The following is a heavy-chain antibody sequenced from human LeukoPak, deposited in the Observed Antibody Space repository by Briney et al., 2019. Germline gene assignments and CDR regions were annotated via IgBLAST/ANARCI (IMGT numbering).Heavy chain of an antibody. Sequence: GASVKVFCKASGGTFSSYAISWVRQAPGQGLEWMGRIIPIFGTANYAQKFQGRVTITTDESTSTAYMELSSLRSEDTAVYYCARVALNWNDIYGYFDYWGQGTLVTVSS. CDR2: IIPIFGTA. J-gene: IGHJ4*02. CDR1: GGTFSSYA. D-gene: IGHD1-1*01. CDR3: ARVALNWNDIYGYFDY. V-gene: IGHV1-69*05.